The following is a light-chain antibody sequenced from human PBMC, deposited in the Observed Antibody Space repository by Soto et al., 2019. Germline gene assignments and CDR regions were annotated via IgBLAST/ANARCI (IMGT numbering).Light chain of an antibody. CDR2: DAS. V-gene: IGKV1-33*01. CDR1: QDISNY. CDR3: QQYDSLPRT. J-gene: IGKJ2*01. Sequence: DIQMTQSPSSLSASVGDRVTITCQASQDISNYVYWYQQKPGKAPKLLIYDASDLKTGVPSRFSGSGFGTDFTFTISSLQPEDVATYYCQQYDSLPRTFGQGTKLEIK.